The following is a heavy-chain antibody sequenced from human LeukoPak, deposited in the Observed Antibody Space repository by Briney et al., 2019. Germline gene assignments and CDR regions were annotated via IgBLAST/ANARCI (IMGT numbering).Heavy chain of an antibody. CDR3: ARRGDYYDSSGYYFGDYFDY. D-gene: IGHD3-22*01. Sequence: SESLSLTCTVSGGSISSYYWSWIRQPPGKGLEWIGEINHSGSTNYNPSLKSRVTISVDTSKNQFSLKLSSVTAADTAVYYCARRGDYYDSSGYYFGDYFDYWGQGTLVTVSS. CDR1: GGSISSYY. J-gene: IGHJ4*02. V-gene: IGHV4-34*01. CDR2: INHSGST.